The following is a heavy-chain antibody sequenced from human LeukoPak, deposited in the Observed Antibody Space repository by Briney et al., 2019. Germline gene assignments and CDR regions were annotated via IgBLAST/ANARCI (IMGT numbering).Heavy chain of an antibody. CDR1: GFTFSNAW. CDR2: IKSKTDGGTT. V-gene: IGHV3-15*01. D-gene: IGHD1-26*01. CDR3: TTDLGSEGFDY. Sequence: GGSLRLSCAASGFTFSNAWMSWVRQAPGKGLEWVGRIKSKTDGGTTDYAAPVKGRFTISRDDSKSTLYLQMNSLKTEDTAVYYCTTDLGSEGFDYWGQGTLVTVSS. J-gene: IGHJ4*02.